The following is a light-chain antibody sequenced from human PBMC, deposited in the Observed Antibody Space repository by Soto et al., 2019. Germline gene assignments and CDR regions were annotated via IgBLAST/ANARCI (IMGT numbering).Light chain of an antibody. CDR2: GAS. Sequence: VSTQAPTTLSVSPGERATLSCRASQTINNNVAWYQLKDGQVPRLVIYGASTRATDIPARFSGSGSGTEFTLTISSLQPDDFATYYCQQYTSYPWTFGQGTKVDIK. V-gene: IGKV3-15*01. J-gene: IGKJ1*01. CDR1: QTINNN. CDR3: QQYTSYPWT.